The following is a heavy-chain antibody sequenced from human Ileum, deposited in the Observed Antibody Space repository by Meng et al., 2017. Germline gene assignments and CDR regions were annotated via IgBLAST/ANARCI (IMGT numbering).Heavy chain of an antibody. CDR2: INHSGST. J-gene: IGHJ4*02. V-gene: IGHV4-34*01. D-gene: IGHD3-16*01. Sequence: VRLQRWGAGLWKPWETLSLTCAVYGGSFSGYYWSWIRQPPGKGLEWIGEINHSGSTNYNPSLKSRVTISVDTSKNQFSLKLSSVTAADTAVYYCARGGGRYGPDFDYWGQGTLVTVSS. CDR3: ARGGGRYGPDFDY. CDR1: GGSFSGYY.